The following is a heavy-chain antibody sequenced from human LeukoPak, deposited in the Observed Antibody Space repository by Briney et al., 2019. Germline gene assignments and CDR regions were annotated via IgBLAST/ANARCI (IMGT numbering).Heavy chain of an antibody. Sequence: GGSLRLSCAASGFTFSSYAMSWDRQAPGKGLEWVSAISGSGGSTYYADSVKGRFTISRDNSKNTLYLQMNSLRAEDTAVYYCARGEAYYYDSSGDYWGQGTLVTVSS. V-gene: IGHV3-23*01. J-gene: IGHJ4*02. D-gene: IGHD3-22*01. CDR2: ISGSGGST. CDR3: ARGEAYYYDSSGDY. CDR1: GFTFSSYA.